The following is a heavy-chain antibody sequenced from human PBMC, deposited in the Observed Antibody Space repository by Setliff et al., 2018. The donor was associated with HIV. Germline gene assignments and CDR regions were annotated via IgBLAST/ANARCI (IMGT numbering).Heavy chain of an antibody. CDR1: GYTFSTHW. CDR3: ARLIAAAGTDWFDP. J-gene: IGHJ5*02. D-gene: IGHD6-13*01. V-gene: IGHV5-51*01. CDR2: INPRDSDA. Sequence: GESLKISCKGFGYTFSTHWIGWIRQMPGKGLEWMGIINPRDSDARYSPALQGHFTFSADKSISTAYLQWSSLKASDTAMYYCARLIAAAGTDWFDPWGQGTLVTVSS.